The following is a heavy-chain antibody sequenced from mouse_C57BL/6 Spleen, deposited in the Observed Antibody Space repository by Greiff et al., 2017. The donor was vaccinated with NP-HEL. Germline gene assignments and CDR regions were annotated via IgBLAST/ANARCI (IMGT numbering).Heavy chain of an antibody. CDR2: IWSGGST. V-gene: IGHV2-2*01. D-gene: IGHD1-1*01. CDR1: GFSLTSYG. Sequence: QVHVKQSGPGLVQPSQSLSITCTVSGFSLTSYGVHWVRQSPGKGLEWLGVIWSGGSTDYNAAFISRLSISKDNSKSQVFFKMNSLQADDTDIYYCARNGYYGSSPDCYAMDYWGQGTSVTVSS. J-gene: IGHJ4*01. CDR3: ARNGYYGSSPDCYAMDY.